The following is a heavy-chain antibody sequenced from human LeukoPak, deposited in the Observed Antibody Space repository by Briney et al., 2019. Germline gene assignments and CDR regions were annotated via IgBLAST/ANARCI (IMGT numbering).Heavy chain of an antibody. J-gene: IGHJ3*02. Sequence: GGSLRLSCAASGFTFSSYGMHWVRKAPGKGLEWVAVISYDGSNKYYADSEKGRFTISRDNSKNTLYLQMNSLRAEDTAVYYCAKDLQGQEGDAFDIWGQGTMVTVSS. CDR2: ISYDGSNK. CDR3: AKDLQGQEGDAFDI. V-gene: IGHV3-30*18. CDR1: GFTFSSYG.